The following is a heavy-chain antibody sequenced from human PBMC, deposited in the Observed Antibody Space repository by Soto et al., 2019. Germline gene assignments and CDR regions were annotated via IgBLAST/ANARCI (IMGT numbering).Heavy chain of an antibody. J-gene: IGHJ6*02. D-gene: IGHD3-22*01. CDR1: GGSISSGGYY. CDR2: IYYSGST. V-gene: IGHV4-31*02. Sequence: ALSVTCTVAGGSISSGGYYWSWIRQHPGKGLEWIGYIYYSGSTYYNPSLKSRVTISVDTSKNQFSLKLSSVTAADTAVYYCARVSGVYDSSGYYQEYYYYGMDVWGQGTTVTVSS. CDR3: ARVSGVYDSSGYYQEYYYYGMDV.